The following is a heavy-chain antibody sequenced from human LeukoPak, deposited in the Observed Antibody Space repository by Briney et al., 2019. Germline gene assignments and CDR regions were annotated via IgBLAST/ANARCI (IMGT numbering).Heavy chain of an antibody. D-gene: IGHD5-12*01. CDR2: IIPIFGTA. J-gene: IGHJ6*03. CDR1: GGTFSSYA. CDR3: ARPEQSLRSGYDLPYYYHMDV. Sequence: ASVKVSCKASGGTFSSYAISWVRQAPGQGLEWMGGIIPIFGTANYAQKFQGRVTITTDESTSTAYMELSSLRSEDTAVYYCARPEQSLRSGYDLPYYYHMDVWGTGTTVTVSS. V-gene: IGHV1-69*05.